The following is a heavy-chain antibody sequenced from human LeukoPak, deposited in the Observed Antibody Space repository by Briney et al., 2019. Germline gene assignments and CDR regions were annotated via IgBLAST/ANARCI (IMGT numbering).Heavy chain of an antibody. CDR3: ARYDVEMTFDY. D-gene: IGHD5-24*01. CDR2: INPNSGGT. Sequence: GASVKVSCKASAYTFTGYYMHWVRQAPGQGLEWMGWINPNSGGTNYAQKFRGRVTMTRDTSISTAYMELSRLRSDDTAVYYCARYDVEMTFDYWGQGTLVTVSS. J-gene: IGHJ4*02. V-gene: IGHV1-2*02. CDR1: AYTFTGYY.